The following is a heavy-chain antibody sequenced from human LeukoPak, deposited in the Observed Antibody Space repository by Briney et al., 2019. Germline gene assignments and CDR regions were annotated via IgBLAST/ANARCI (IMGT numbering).Heavy chain of an antibody. CDR2: ISGSGGST. Sequence: GGSLRLSCAASGFTFSSYAMSWVRQAPGKGLEWVSAISGSGGSTYYADSVKGRFTISRDNSKNTLYLQMNSLRAEDTAVYYCAKEATTVTTGAPYYYYYYGMDVWGQGTMVTVSS. V-gene: IGHV3-23*01. CDR1: GFTFSSYA. CDR3: AKEATTVTTGAPYYYYYYGMDV. J-gene: IGHJ6*02. D-gene: IGHD4-17*01.